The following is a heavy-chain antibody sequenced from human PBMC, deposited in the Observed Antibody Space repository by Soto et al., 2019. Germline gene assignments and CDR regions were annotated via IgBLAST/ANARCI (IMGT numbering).Heavy chain of an antibody. V-gene: IGHV1-69*12. CDR2: IMPIFRAP. J-gene: IGHJ6*02. D-gene: IGHD2-15*01. CDR3: ASWLKGPDIGNYYYGMDV. CDR1: GGAFSDYA. Sequence: QVQLVQSGAEVKKPGSSVKVSCKASGGAFSDYAFSWVRQAPGQGLEWLGGIMPIFRAPDYAQKFQGRVTITADEFTRTDYKEMNSLRSEDTAVYYCASWLKGPDIGNYYYGMDVWGQGTTVTVS.